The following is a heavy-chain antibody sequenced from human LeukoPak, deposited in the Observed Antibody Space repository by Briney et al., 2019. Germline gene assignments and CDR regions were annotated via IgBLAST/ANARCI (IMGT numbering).Heavy chain of an antibody. V-gene: IGHV4-61*02. CDR3: ARGGGYYDSSGYPLNWFGP. Sequence: PSETLSLTCTVSGGSISSGSYYWSWIRQPAGKGLEWIGRIYTSGSTNYNPSLKSRVTISVDTSKNQFSLKLSSVTAADTAVYYCARGGGYYDSSGYPLNWFGPWGQGTLVTVSS. CDR1: GGSISSGSYY. D-gene: IGHD3-22*01. CDR2: IYTSGST. J-gene: IGHJ5*02.